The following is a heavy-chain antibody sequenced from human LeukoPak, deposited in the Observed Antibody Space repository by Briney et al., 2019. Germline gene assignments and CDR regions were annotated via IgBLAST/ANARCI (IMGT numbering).Heavy chain of an antibody. J-gene: IGHJ4*02. V-gene: IGHV3-9*01. D-gene: IGHD3-10*01. CDR1: GFTFDDYA. Sequence: GGSLRLSCAASGFTFDDYAMHWVRQAPGKGLEWVSGISWNSGSIGYADSVKGRFTISRDNAKSSLFLQMNSLRAEDTAVYYCARDGGATMVRGVATYDSWGQGTLVTVSS. CDR3: ARDGGATMVRGVATYDS. CDR2: ISWNSGSI.